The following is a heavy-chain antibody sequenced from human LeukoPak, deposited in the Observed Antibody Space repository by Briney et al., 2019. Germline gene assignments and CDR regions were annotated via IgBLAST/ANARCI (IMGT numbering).Heavy chain of an antibody. CDR1: GGSISSYY. CDR2: IYYSGST. J-gene: IGHJ6*03. CDR3: ARVYYDFWSGHRTNYYMDV. D-gene: IGHD3-3*01. V-gene: IGHV4-59*01. Sequence: SETLSLTCTVSGGSISSYYWSWIRQPPGKGLEWIGYIYYSGSTNYIPSLKSRVTTSVDTSTNQFSLKLSSVTAADTAVYSCARVYYDFWSGHRTNYYMDVWGKGTTVTVSS.